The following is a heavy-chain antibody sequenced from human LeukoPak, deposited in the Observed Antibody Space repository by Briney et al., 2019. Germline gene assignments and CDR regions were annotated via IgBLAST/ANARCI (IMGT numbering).Heavy chain of an antibody. D-gene: IGHD6-13*01. Sequence: PGGSLRLSCAASGFTFSNYAMSWVRQAPGKGLEWVSAINDSGGSTYYADSVKGRFTISRDNSKNTLYLQMNSLRAEDTAVYYCAKGPPGYMGNYFDYWGQGTLVTVSS. CDR1: GFTFSNYA. J-gene: IGHJ4*02. V-gene: IGHV3-23*01. CDR3: AKGPPGYMGNYFDY. CDR2: INDSGGST.